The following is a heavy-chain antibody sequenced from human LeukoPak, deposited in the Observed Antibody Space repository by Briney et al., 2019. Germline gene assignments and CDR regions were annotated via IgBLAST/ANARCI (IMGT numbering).Heavy chain of an antibody. J-gene: IGHJ6*02. D-gene: IGHD1-14*01. CDR3: AKVSGGGLYYDGMDV. CDR2: LTGRGAST. Sequence: GGSLRLSCAASGFTFNNYAMNWVRQAPGKGLEWVSALTGRGASTYYADSVKGRLTISRDNSRNTLYLQMNSLRAEDTAVYYCAKVSGGGLYYDGMDVWGQGTTVTVSS. CDR1: GFTFNNYA. V-gene: IGHV3-23*01.